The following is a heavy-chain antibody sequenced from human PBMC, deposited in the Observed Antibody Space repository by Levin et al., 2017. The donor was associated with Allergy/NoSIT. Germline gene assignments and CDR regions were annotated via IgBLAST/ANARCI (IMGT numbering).Heavy chain of an antibody. CDR3: ARADYYDSSGYYYDLLFVAFDI. V-gene: IGHV4-34*01. D-gene: IGHD3-22*01. J-gene: IGHJ3*02. CDR1: GGSFSGYY. CDR2: INHSGRT. Sequence: SETLSLTCAVYGGSFSGYYWSWIRQPPGKGLEWIGEINHSGRTNYNPSLKSRVTISVDTSKNQFSLKLSSVTAADTAVYYCARADYYDSSGYYYDLLFVAFDIWGQGTMVTVSS.